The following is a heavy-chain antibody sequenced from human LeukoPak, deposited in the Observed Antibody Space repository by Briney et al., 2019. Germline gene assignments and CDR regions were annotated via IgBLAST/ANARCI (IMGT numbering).Heavy chain of an antibody. CDR2: ISGRSSSI. V-gene: IGHV3-21*01. CDR3: VRDLTSANWFDP. CDR1: GFTFSSYS. Sequence: GGSLRLSCAASGFTFSSYSMNWVRQAPGKGLEWVSSISGRSSSIYYADSVKGRFTISRDNAKNSLYLQMNSLRAEDTAVYCCVRDLTSANWFDPWGQGTLVTVSS. J-gene: IGHJ5*02.